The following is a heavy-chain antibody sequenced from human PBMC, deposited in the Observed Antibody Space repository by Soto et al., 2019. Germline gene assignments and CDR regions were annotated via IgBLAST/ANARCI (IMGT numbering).Heavy chain of an antibody. CDR2: TTGNSALT. J-gene: IGHJ3*01. CDR3: AKNRDYDYDAFDV. V-gene: IGHV3-23*01. Sequence: GGSLRLSCAGSGFTFSRNAMSWVRQAPGKGLEWVSGTTGNSALTYYADSVKGRFTISRDNSKKTLYLQMNTLSADDTAVYYCAKNRDYDYDAFDVWGQGTVVTVSS. D-gene: IGHD3-16*01. CDR1: GFTFSRNA.